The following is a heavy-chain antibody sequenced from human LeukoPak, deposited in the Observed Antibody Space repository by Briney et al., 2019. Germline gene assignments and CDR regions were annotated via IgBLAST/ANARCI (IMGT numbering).Heavy chain of an antibody. V-gene: IGHV3-7*01. CDR1: GFTFSSYW. CDR2: IKQDGSEK. J-gene: IGHJ4*02. Sequence: PGGSLRLSCAASGFTFSSYWMSWVRQAPGKGLEWVANIKQDGSEKYYVDSVKGRFTISRDNAKNTLYLQMNSLRAEDTAVYYCAKEGDPYGSGSYFGYWGQGTLVTVSS. D-gene: IGHD3-10*01. CDR3: AKEGDPYGSGSYFGY.